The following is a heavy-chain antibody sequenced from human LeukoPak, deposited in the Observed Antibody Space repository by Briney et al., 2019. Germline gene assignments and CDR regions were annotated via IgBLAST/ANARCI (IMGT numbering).Heavy chain of an antibody. CDR2: IRYDGSNK. CDR3: ARVGGDGYNTGLPENNWFDP. V-gene: IGHV3-30*02. CDR1: GFTFSSYG. Sequence: GGSLRLSCAASGFTFSSYGMHWVRQAPGKGLEWVAFIRYDGSNKYYADSVKGRFTISRDNSKNTLYLQMNSLRSEDTAVYYCARVGGDGYNTGLPENNWFDPWGQGTLVTVSS. J-gene: IGHJ5*02. D-gene: IGHD5-24*01.